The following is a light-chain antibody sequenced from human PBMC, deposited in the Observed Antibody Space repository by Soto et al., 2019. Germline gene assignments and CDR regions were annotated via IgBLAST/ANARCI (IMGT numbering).Light chain of an antibody. Sequence: DIVMTQSPDSLAVSLGERTTINCRSSQSVLHRSKRKNYLAWYQQKAGQPPKLLISWASTRESGVPDRFSGSWSGTDFTLTISRLQAEDVATYYFQESYSILWWTCGQGNKVEIK. CDR2: WAS. CDR3: QESYSILWWT. V-gene: IGKV4-1*01. J-gene: IGKJ1*01. CDR1: QSVLHRSKRKNY.